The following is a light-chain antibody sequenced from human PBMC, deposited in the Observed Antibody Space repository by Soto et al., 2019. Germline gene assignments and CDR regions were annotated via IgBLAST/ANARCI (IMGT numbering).Light chain of an antibody. CDR2: EAS. CDR1: QSIDFY. Sequence: DIQMTQSPSTLSASLGDRVTITCRASQSIDFYLGWYQQKPGKATKLLIYEASNLESGIPSRFSGSGYATESTLTISSPQPDDFATYYCQQSRNYPWTFGQGTKVDIK. V-gene: IGKV1-5*03. J-gene: IGKJ1*01. CDR3: QQSRNYPWT.